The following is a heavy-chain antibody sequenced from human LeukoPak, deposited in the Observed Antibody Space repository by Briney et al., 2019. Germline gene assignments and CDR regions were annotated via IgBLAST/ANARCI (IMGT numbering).Heavy chain of an antibody. J-gene: IGHJ4*02. V-gene: IGHV3-30*02. CDR1: GFTFNSYG. CDR3: ASPPIPPTTS. D-gene: IGHD1-7*01. CDR2: MRYDGSNK. Sequence: GGSLRLSCAASGFTFNSYGMHWVRQAPGKGLERVAFMRYDGSNKYYADSVKGRFAISRDNSKNTLYLQMNSLRAEDTAVYYCASPPIPPTTSWGQGTLVTVSS.